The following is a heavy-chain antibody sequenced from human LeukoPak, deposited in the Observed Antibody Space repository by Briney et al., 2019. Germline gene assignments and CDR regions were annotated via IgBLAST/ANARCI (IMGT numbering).Heavy chain of an antibody. D-gene: IGHD1-26*01. V-gene: IGHV4-39*01. J-gene: IGHJ4*02. CDR2: IYYSGST. CDR1: GGSISSSSYY. CDR3: ARTVGANKPNDY. Sequence: TSETLSLTCTVSGGSISSSSYYWGWIRQPPGKGLEWIGSIYYSGSTYYNPSLKSRVTISVDTSKNQFSLKLSSVTAADTAVYYCARTVGANKPNDYWGQGTLVTVSS.